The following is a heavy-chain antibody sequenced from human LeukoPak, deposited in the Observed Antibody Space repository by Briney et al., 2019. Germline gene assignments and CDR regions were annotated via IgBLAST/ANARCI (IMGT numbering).Heavy chain of an antibody. D-gene: IGHD2-2*01. CDR3: ARGRKYGYYYYYMDV. V-gene: IGHV4-4*07. J-gene: IGHJ6*03. CDR1: GGSISSYY. Sequence: NPSETLSLTCTVSGGSISSYYWSWIRQPAGKGLEWIGRIYTSGSTNYNPSLKSRVTISVDTSKDQFSLKLSSVTAADTAVYYCARGRKYGYYYYYMDVWGKGTTVTVSS. CDR2: IYTSGST.